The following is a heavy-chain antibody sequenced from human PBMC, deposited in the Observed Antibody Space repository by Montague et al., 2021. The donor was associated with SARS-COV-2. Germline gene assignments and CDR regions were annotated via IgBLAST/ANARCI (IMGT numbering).Heavy chain of an antibody. J-gene: IGHJ4*02. Sequence: SLRLSCAASGFTFSDYYMNWIRQAPGKGLEWISYFSDTGSTIYYADSVKRRFAVSRDNTKNSLYLQMNSLRAEDTAVYYCAKALMTYGGKSPVDQWGQGTLVTVSS. CDR3: AKALMTYGGKSPVDQ. V-gene: IGHV3-11*01. CDR2: FSDTGSTI. D-gene: IGHD4-23*01. CDR1: GFTFSDYY.